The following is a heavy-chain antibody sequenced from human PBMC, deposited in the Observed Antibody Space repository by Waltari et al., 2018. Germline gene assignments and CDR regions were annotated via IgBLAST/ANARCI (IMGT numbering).Heavy chain of an antibody. D-gene: IGHD3-22*01. CDR3: AREHYDSSGSFDC. CDR1: W. CDR2: IYYTGSA. V-gene: IGHV4-4*02. J-gene: IGHJ4*02. Sequence: WWGWVRQHPGKGVEWIGEIYYTGSANYNPSLKCRVVISVDKSKKQFSLKLSSVTAADTAVYYCAREHYDSSGSFDCWGQGTLVTVSS.